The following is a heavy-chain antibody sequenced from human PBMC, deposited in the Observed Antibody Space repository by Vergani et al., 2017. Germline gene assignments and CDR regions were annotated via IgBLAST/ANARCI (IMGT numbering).Heavy chain of an antibody. CDR2: ISSSSSYI. CDR1: GFTFSSYS. V-gene: IGHV3-21*01. CDR3: ARVRGIAVAELDY. D-gene: IGHD6-19*01. Sequence: EVQLVESGGGLVKPGGSLRLSCAASGFTFSSYSMNWVRQAPGKGLEWVSSISSSSSYIYYADSVKGRFTISRDNAKNSLYLQMNRLRAEDTAVYYCARVRGIAVAELDYWGQGTLVTVSS. J-gene: IGHJ4*02.